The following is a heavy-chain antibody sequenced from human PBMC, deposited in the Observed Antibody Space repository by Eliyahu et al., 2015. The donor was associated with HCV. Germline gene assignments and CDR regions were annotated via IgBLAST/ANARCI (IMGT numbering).Heavy chain of an antibody. D-gene: IGHD3-22*01. CDR1: GFTFSXYY. Sequence: QVQLVESGGDLVKPGGSLRLSCAXSGFTFSXYYXTWXRXAXGKGLEWVSYISSSGTTMYYADSVKGRFTISRDNAKNSLYLQMNSLRAEDTAVYYCARARGNYYDSSGYRNYYNGMDVWGQGTTVTVSS. CDR2: ISSSGTTM. CDR3: ARARGNYYDSSGYRNYYNGMDV. J-gene: IGHJ6*02. V-gene: IGHV3-11*01.